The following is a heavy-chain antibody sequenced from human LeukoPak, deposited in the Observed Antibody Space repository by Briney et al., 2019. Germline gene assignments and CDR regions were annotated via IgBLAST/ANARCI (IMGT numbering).Heavy chain of an antibody. V-gene: IGHV3-74*03. J-gene: IGHJ5*02. CDR2: SKYDGTTT. Sequence: GGSLRLSCTASGFTLSAYWMSGVRQAPGKGLVWVARSKYDGTTTTYADSVKGRFTISRDNPKNTLYLQMNSLRADDTAVYYCAKSDYFDPWGQGTVVTVSS. CDR1: GFTLSAYW. D-gene: IGHD4/OR15-4a*01. CDR3: AKSDYFDP.